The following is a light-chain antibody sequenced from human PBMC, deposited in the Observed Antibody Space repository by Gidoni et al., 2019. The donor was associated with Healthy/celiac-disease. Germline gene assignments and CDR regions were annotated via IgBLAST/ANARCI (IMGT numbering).Light chain of an antibody. V-gene: IGKV3-11*01. CDR2: DAS. CDR3: QQRSNWQT. J-gene: IGKJ1*01. CDR1: QSVSSY. Sequence: EIVLTQSPATLSLSPGERATLSCRASQSVSSYLAWYQQTPGQAPRLLIYDASNRATGIPARFSGSGSGTDFTLTISSLEPEEFAVYYCQQRSNWQTFGQGAKVEIK.